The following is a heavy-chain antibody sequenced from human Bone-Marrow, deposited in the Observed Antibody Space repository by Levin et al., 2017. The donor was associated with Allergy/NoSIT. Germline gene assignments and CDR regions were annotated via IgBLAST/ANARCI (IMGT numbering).Heavy chain of an antibody. D-gene: IGHD6-19*01. J-gene: IGHJ4*02. CDR3: ARPYSSGWDPPDY. V-gene: IGHV3-48*01. Sequence: GGSLRLSSTASGFTFSSFSMNWVRQAPGKGLEWVSYISSGSGTMYYADSVKGRFTISRDNAKNSLYLQMNSLRAEDTAVYYCARPYSSGWDPPDYWGQGTLVTVSS. CDR2: ISSGSGTM. CDR1: GFTFSSFS.